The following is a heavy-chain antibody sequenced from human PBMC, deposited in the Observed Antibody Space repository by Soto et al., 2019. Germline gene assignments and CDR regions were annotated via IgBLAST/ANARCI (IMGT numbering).Heavy chain of an antibody. Sequence: ASVKVSCKASGYTFTRYDINWVRQATGQGLEWMGWMNPNSGNTGYAQKFQGRVTMTRNTSISTAYMELSSLRSEDTAVYYCARELYSSVRFDPWGQGTLVTVS. CDR1: GYTFTRYD. V-gene: IGHV1-8*01. CDR2: MNPNSGNT. D-gene: IGHD6-25*01. CDR3: ARELYSSVRFDP. J-gene: IGHJ5*02.